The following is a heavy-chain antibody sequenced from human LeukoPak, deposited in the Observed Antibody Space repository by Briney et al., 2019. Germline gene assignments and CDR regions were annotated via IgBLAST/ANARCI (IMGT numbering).Heavy chain of an antibody. J-gene: IGHJ6*04. CDR2: IHAITTTI. CDR3: AKWYPGNMDV. Sequence: SGGSLRLSCAASGFNIDRYEFIWVRQAPGKGLEWVSYIHAITTTIYYADSVKGRFSISRDNAKSSLYLQMNSLRAEDTAVYYCAKWYPGNMDVWGKGTTVTVSS. CDR1: GFNIDRYE. V-gene: IGHV3-48*03. D-gene: IGHD2-2*01.